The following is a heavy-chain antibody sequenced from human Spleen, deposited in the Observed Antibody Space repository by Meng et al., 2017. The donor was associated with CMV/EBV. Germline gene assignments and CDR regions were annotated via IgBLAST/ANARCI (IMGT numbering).Heavy chain of an antibody. J-gene: IGHJ6*02. CDR1: GFTFSKFA. D-gene: IGHD2-2*01. V-gene: IGHV3-30-3*01. Sequence: GGSLRLSCAASGFTFSKFAMHWVRQGPCKGLEWISVTSNDGANNYYADSVKGRFTISRDNSKNTVYLQMNSLRAEDTAVYYCAKVGGIPAARYGMDVWGQGTTVTVSS. CDR3: AKVGGIPAARYGMDV. CDR2: TSNDGANN.